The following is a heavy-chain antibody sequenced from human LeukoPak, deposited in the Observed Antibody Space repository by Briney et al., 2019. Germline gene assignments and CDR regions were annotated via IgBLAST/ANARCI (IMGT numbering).Heavy chain of an antibody. J-gene: IGHJ4*02. D-gene: IGHD3-9*01. CDR2: INPNSGGT. CDR3: ARDRRPLTGYNAQDY. V-gene: IGHV1-2*02. CDR1: GYTFTGYY. Sequence: ASVKVSCKASGYTFTGYYMHWVRQAPGQGLEWMGWINPNSGGTNYAQKFQGRVTMTRDTSISTAYMELSRLRSDDTALYYCARDRRPLTGYNAQDYWGQGTLVTVSS.